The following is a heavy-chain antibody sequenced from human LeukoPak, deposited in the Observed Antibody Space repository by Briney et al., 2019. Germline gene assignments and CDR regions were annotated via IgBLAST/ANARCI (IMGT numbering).Heavy chain of an antibody. D-gene: IGHD3-22*01. Sequence: PGGSLRLSCAASGFTFSRYSMKWVRQAPGKGREWGSYISSSSSTIYYADSVKGRVTISRDNAKNSLYLQMNRLRDEDTAVYYCASFLTYYYDSSGYNYYYGMDVWGQGTTVTVSS. J-gene: IGHJ6*02. CDR3: ASFLTYYYDSSGYNYYYGMDV. CDR2: ISSSSSTI. V-gene: IGHV3-48*02. CDR1: GFTFSRYS.